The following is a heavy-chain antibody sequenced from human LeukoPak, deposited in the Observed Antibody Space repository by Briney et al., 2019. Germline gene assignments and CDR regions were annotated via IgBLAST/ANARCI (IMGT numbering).Heavy chain of an antibody. CDR2: MNPSSGNT. Sequence: ASVKVSCKASGYTFTSYDINWVRQATGQGLEWMRWMNPSSGNTGYAQKFQGRVTMTRNTSISTAYMELSSLRSEDTAVYYCARGRRAVTTYNYWGQGTLVTVSS. CDR3: ARGRRAVTTYNY. V-gene: IGHV1-8*01. D-gene: IGHD4-17*01. CDR1: GYTFTSYD. J-gene: IGHJ4*02.